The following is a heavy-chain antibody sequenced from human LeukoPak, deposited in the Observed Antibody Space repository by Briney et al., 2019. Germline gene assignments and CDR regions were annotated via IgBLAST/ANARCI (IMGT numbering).Heavy chain of an antibody. Sequence: SETLSLTCTVSGYSISSGYYWGWIRQPPGKGLEWIGSIYHSGSTYYNPSLKSRVTISVDTSKNQFSLKLSSVTAADTAVYYCARGYHQYDILTAARGENWFDPWGQGTLVTVSS. CDR3: ARGYHQYDILTAARGENWFDP. CDR1: GYSISSGYY. V-gene: IGHV4-38-2*02. CDR2: IYHSGST. D-gene: IGHD3-9*01. J-gene: IGHJ5*02.